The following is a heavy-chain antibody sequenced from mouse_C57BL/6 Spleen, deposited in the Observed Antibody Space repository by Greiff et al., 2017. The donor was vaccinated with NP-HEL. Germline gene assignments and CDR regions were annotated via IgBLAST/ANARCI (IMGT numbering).Heavy chain of an antibody. CDR2: IDPSDSYP. Sequence: QVQLQQPGAELVKPGASVKLSCKASGYTFTSYWMQWVKQRPGQGLEWIGEIDPSDSYPNYNQKFKGKATLTVDTSSSTAYMQLSSLTSEDSAVYYCARWTAQALYFDYWGQGTTLTVSS. CDR3: ARWTAQALYFDY. D-gene: IGHD3-2*02. J-gene: IGHJ2*01. CDR1: GYTFTSYW. V-gene: IGHV1-50*01.